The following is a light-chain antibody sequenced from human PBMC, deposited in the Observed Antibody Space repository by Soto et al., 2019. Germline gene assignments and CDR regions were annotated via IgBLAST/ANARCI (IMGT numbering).Light chain of an antibody. Sequence: DIQMTQSPSTLSGSVGDRVTITCRASQTISSWLAWYQQKPGKAPKLLIYKASTLKSGVPSRFSGSGSGTEFTLTISSLQPDVFESYYCQHYNSYSEAFAQGTKVELK. J-gene: IGKJ1*01. CDR3: QHYNSYSEA. CDR2: KAS. CDR1: QTISSW. V-gene: IGKV1-5*03.